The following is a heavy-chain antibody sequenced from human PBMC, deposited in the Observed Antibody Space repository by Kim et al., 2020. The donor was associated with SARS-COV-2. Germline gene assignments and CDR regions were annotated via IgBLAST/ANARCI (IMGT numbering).Heavy chain of an antibody. CDR2: IDYSGST. Sequence: SETLSLTCTVSGGSISSSSYYWGWIRQPPGQGLEWIGSIDYSGSTYYNPSLKSRVTISVDTSKNQFSLKLSSVTAADTAVYYCARSGGLLWFGVLLYSYYGMDVWGQGTTVTVSS. V-gene: IGHV4-39*01. CDR1: GGSISSSSYY. CDR3: ARSGGLLWFGVLLYSYYGMDV. J-gene: IGHJ6*02. D-gene: IGHD3-10*01.